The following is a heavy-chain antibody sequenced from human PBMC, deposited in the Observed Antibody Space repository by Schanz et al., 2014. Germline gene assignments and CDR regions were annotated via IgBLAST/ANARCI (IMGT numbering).Heavy chain of an antibody. CDR3: ARAQGNNWYGKGLDY. J-gene: IGHJ4*02. Sequence: EVQLVESGGGLVKPGGSLRLSCAASGFTLSSYWMHWVRQVPGKGLEWVSCTNGDGTNAKYADSVKGRFTISRDNAKKTLSLQMISLRAEDTAIYFCARAQGNNWYGKGLDYWGQGTQVTVSS. CDR2: TNGDGTNA. D-gene: IGHD1-1*01. V-gene: IGHV3-74*02. CDR1: GFTLSSYW.